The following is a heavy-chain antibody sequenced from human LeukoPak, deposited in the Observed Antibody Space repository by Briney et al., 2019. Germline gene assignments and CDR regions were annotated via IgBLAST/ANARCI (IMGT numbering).Heavy chain of an antibody. Sequence: GGSLRLSCAASGFTFSDYYMSWIRQAPGRGLEWISYISSSSGGTIYYTDSVKGRFTISRDNAKNSLYLQMNSLRAEDTAVYYCAKMSIFGVVIGGYFDSWGQGTLVTVSS. CDR3: AKMSIFGVVIGGYFDS. J-gene: IGHJ4*02. D-gene: IGHD3-3*01. V-gene: IGHV3-11*01. CDR2: ISSSSGGTI. CDR1: GFTFSDYY.